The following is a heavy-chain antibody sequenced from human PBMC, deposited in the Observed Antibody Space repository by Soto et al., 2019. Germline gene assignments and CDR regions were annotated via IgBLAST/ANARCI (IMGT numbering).Heavy chain of an antibody. V-gene: IGHV3-23*01. CDR2: ISGSGGRT. D-gene: IGHD2-21*01. J-gene: IGHJ4*02. CDR3: AKEMIASTLADFFDY. CDR1: GFTFSNYG. Sequence: EVQLLESGGGLIQPGGSLRLSCEASGFTFSNYGMTWVRLAPGKGLEWVSTISGSGGRTFYADPVKGRFTISRDNSKNTLYLPMNSLRAEETAVYYCAKEMIASTLADFFDYWGQGTLVTVSS.